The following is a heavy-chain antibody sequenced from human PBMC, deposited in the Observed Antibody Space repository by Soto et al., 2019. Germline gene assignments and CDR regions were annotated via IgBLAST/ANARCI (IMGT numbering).Heavy chain of an antibody. Sequence: EVQLVESGGGFVQPWGSLILSCTASGFIFSNFWMNWVRQAPGKGLEWLGNINEDGSGTSYVDSVKGRFTTSRDNAERSLYFHMNSLRAEDTAVYYCARGTSTPGFDYLGQGTLVTVSS. CDR1: GFIFSNFW. V-gene: IGHV3-7*04. D-gene: IGHD1-1*01. J-gene: IGHJ4*02. CDR3: ARGTSTPGFDY. CDR2: INEDGSGT.